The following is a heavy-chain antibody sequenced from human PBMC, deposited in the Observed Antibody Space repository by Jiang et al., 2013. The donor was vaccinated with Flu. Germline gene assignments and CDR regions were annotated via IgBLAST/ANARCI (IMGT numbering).Heavy chain of an antibody. J-gene: IGHJ4*02. Sequence: VKVSCKASGYSFTDYAMNWVRQAPGQGLQWMGWINTVTGNPTYAQAFTGRFVFSLDTSVSTAYLQISSLKADDTAVYFCAKSRAMVQGDQYPVDYWGQGTLVTVSS. V-gene: IGHV7-4-1*02. CDR1: GYSFTDYA. CDR3: AKSRAMVQGDQYPVDY. CDR2: INTVTGNP. D-gene: IGHD3-10*01.